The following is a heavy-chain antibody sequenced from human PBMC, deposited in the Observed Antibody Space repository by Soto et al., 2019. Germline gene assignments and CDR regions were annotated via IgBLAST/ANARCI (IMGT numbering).Heavy chain of an antibody. V-gene: IGHV1-24*01. CDR1: GYTLTELS. J-gene: IGHJ3*02. D-gene: IGHD6-13*01. Sequence: ASVKVSCKVSGYTLTELSMHWVRQAPGKGLEWMGGFDPEDGETIYAQKFQGRVTMTEDTSTGTAYMELSRLRSDDTAVYYCARPAAADPDAFDIWGQGTMVTVSS. CDR3: ARPAAADPDAFDI. CDR2: FDPEDGET.